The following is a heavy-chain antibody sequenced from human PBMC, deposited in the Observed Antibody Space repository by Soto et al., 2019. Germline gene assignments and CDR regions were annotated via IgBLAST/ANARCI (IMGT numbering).Heavy chain of an antibody. J-gene: IGHJ6*02. V-gene: IGHV5-51*01. CDR2: IYPGDSDT. D-gene: IGHD5-18*01. Sequence: GESLKISCKGSGYSFTNHWITWVRQMPGKGLEWMGIIYPGDSDTRYSPSFQGQVTISADKSISTAYLQWSSLKASDTAMYYCARQREPQLWLLEDYGMWVWGRGSTVT. CDR3: ARQREPQLWLLEDYGMWV. CDR1: GYSFTNHW.